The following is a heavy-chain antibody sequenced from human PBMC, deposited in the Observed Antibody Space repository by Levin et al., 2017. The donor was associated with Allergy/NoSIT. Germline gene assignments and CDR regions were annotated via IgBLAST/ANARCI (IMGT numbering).Heavy chain of an antibody. V-gene: IGHV4-39*01. D-gene: IGHD4-17*01. CDR3: ARHGGYGDYNWFDP. CDR1: GGSISNSYYY. J-gene: IGHJ5*02. CDR2: IYYSGST. Sequence: SETLSLTCIVSGGSISNSYYYWGWIRQPPGKGLEWIGSIYYSGSTHYNPSLNSRVTISVDTSKNQFSLGLSPVTAADTAVYYCARHGGYGDYNWFDPWGQGTLVTVSS.